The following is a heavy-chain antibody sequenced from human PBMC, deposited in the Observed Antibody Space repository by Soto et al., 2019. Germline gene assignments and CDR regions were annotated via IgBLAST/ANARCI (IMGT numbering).Heavy chain of an antibody. D-gene: IGHD2-8*02. CDR3: ARDKITGLFDY. CDR2: IFYSGST. J-gene: IGHJ4*02. V-gene: IGHV4-39*07. CDR1: GGSISNSNYY. Sequence: PSETLSLTCTVSGGSISNSNYYWGWIRQPPGKGLEWIGSIFYSGSTNYNPSLKSRVTISVDTSKNQFSLKLTSLTAADTAVYYCARDKITGLFDYWGRGTLVTVSS.